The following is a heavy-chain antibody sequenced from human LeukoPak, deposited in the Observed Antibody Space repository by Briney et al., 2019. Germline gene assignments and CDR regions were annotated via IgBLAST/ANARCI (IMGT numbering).Heavy chain of an antibody. CDR2: IYYSGST. CDR1: DGSIRGYY. D-gene: IGHD2-21*02. Sequence: PSETLSLTCTVSDGSIRGYYWTWIRQPPGKGLEWIGNIYYSGSTNYNPSLKSRVTMSVDTSKKQFSLELSSVTAADTAVYYCASVREGTAFDSWGQGILVTVSS. V-gene: IGHV4-59*01. CDR3: ASVREGTAFDS. J-gene: IGHJ5*01.